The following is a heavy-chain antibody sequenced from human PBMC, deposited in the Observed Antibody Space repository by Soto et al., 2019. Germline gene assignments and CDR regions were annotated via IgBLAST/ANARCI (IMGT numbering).Heavy chain of an antibody. J-gene: IGHJ6*02. V-gene: IGHV1-24*01. CDR3: ARAQRVAAATPEYGMDV. D-gene: IGHD6-13*01. Sequence: ASVKVSCKVSGYTLTELSMHWVRQAPGKGLEWMGGFDPEDGETIYAQKFQGRVTITADESTSTAYMELSSLRSEDTAVYYCARAQRVAAATPEYGMDVWGQGTTVTVSS. CDR2: FDPEDGET. CDR1: GYTLTELS.